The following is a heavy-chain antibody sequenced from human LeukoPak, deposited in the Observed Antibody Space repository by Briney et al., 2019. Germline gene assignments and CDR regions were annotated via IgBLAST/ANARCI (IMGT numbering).Heavy chain of an antibody. J-gene: IGHJ1*01. CDR1: GFTFSDYY. CDR2: ISSSGSTI. V-gene: IGHV3-11*04. D-gene: IGHD6-13*01. CDR3: ARDFKIAAAGPHAEYFQH. Sequence: PGGSLRLSCAASGFTFSDYYMSWLRQAPGKGLEWVSYISSSGSTIYYADSVKGRFTISRDNAKNSLYLQMNSLRAEDTAVYYCARDFKIAAAGPHAEYFQHWGQGTLVTVSS.